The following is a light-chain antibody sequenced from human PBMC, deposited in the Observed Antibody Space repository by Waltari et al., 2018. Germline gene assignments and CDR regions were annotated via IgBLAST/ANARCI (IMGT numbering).Light chain of an antibody. J-gene: IGLJ3*02. CDR2: DVS. CDR3: SSYTSSNTHV. CDR1: SSDVGGYNY. Sequence: QSALTQPASVSGSPGQSITISCTGSSSDVGGYNYVSWYQQHPGKAPKLMIYDVSNRPSGVSNRLSGSKSGNTVSLTISGLRAEDEADYYCSSYTSSNTHVFGGGTKLTVL. V-gene: IGLV2-14*03.